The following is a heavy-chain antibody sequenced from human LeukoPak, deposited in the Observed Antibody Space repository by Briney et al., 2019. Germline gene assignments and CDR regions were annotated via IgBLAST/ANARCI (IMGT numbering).Heavy chain of an antibody. V-gene: IGHV3-23*01. D-gene: IGHD6-19*01. CDR3: AKDQGSGAFDY. Sequence: GGTLRLSCAASGFTFSNYGMSWVRQAPGKGLEWVSGISGSGGSTYYADSVKGRFTISRDNSKNTLYLQMNSLRGEDTAVYYCAKDQGSGAFDYWGQGTLVTVSS. J-gene: IGHJ4*02. CDR1: GFTFSNYG. CDR2: ISGSGGST.